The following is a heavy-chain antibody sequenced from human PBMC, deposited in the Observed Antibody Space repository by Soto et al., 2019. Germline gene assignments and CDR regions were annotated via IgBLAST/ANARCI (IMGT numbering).Heavy chain of an antibody. CDR1: GSTFSSYG. V-gene: IGHV3-30*18. D-gene: IGHD2-15*01. CDR2: ISYDGSNK. CDR3: AKGYCSGGSCLPSPVFDDAFDI. Sequence: GGSLRLSCAASGSTFSSYGMHWVRQAPGKGLEWVAVISYDGSNKYYADSVKGRFTISRDNSKNTLYLQMNSLRAEDTAVYYCAKGYCSGGSCLPSPVFDDAFDIWGQGTMVTVSS. J-gene: IGHJ3*02.